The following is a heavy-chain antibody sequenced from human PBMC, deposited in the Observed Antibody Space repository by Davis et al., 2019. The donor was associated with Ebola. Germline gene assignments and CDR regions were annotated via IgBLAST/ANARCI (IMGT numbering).Heavy chain of an antibody. Sequence: ASVKVSCKASAYTFTSYDINWVRQATGQGLEWMGWMNPNSGNTGYAQKFQGRVTITRNTSISTAYMELSSLRAEDTAVYYCARRLGVSMDTRHDYWGQGTLVTVSS. J-gene: IGHJ4*02. CDR1: AYTFTSYD. CDR2: MNPNSGNT. CDR3: ARRLGVSMDTRHDY. V-gene: IGHV1-8*02. D-gene: IGHD5-18*01.